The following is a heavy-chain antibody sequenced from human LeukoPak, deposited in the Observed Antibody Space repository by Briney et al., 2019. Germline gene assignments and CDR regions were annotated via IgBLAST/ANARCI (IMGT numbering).Heavy chain of an antibody. CDR2: INPNSGGT. V-gene: IGHV1-2*06. D-gene: IGHD3-22*01. J-gene: IGHJ4*02. CDR3: ARVDDSSGYYTFDY. CDR1: GYTFTGYY. Sequence: ASVKVSCKASGYTFTGYYMHWVRQAPGQGLEWMGRINPNSGGTNYAQKFQGRVTMTRDTSISTAYMELSRLRSDDTAVCYCARVDDSSGYYTFDYWGQGTLVTVSS.